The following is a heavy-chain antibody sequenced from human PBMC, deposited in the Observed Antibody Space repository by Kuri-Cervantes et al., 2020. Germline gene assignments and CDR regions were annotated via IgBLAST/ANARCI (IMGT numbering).Heavy chain of an antibody. J-gene: IGHJ4*02. V-gene: IGHV3-7*01. Sequence: GESLKISCAASGFTFSSYWMSWVRQAPGKGLEWVANIKQDGSEKYYVDSVKGRFTISRDNAKNSLYLQMNSLRAEDTAVYYCAKAQSPIVVVPAADLDYWGQGTLVTVSS. D-gene: IGHD2-2*01. CDR2: IKQDGSEK. CDR1: GFTFSSYW. CDR3: AKAQSPIVVVPAADLDY.